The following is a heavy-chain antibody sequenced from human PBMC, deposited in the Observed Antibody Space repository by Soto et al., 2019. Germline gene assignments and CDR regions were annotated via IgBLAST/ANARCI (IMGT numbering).Heavy chain of an antibody. J-gene: IGHJ4*02. V-gene: IGHV4-59*01. CDR3: ARAKIIYGDYDAELDY. CDR2: IYYSGST. Sequence: SETLSLTCTVSGGSISSYYWSWVRQPPGKGLEWIGYIYYSGSTNYNPSLKSRVTISVDTSKNQFSLKLSSVTAADTAVYYCARAKIIYGDYDAELDYWGQGTLVTVSS. D-gene: IGHD4-17*01. CDR1: GGSISSYY.